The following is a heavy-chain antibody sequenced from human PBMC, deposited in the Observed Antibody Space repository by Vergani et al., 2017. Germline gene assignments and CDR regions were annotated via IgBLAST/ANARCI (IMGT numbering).Heavy chain of an antibody. V-gene: IGHV3-23*04. CDR1: GFTFSSYA. D-gene: IGHD3-22*01. Sequence: EVQLVESGGGLVQPGGSLRLSCAASGFTFSSYAMSWVRQAPGKGLEWVSAISGSGGSTYYADSVKGRFTISRDNSKNTLYLQMNSLRAEDTAVYYCARENYDSSGYYGTGPDYWGQGTLVTVSS. CDR3: ARENYDSSGYYGTGPDY. J-gene: IGHJ4*02. CDR2: ISGSGGST.